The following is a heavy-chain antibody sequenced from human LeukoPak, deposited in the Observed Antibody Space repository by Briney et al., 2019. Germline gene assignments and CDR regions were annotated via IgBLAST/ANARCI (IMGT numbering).Heavy chain of an antibody. CDR3: ARGGGIRGYDAFDI. V-gene: IGHV1-69*04. J-gene: IGHJ3*02. D-gene: IGHD3-16*01. Sequence: SVKVSCKASGGTFSRDAISWVRQAPGQGLECMGRIIPILGIANYAQKFQGRVTITADKSTSTAYMELSSLRSEDTAVYYCARGGGIRGYDAFDIWGQGIMVTVSS. CDR2: IIPILGIA. CDR1: GGTFSRDA.